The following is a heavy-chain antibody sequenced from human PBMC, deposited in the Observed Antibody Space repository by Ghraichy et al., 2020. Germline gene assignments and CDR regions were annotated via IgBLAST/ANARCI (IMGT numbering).Heavy chain of an antibody. V-gene: IGHV2-5*02. CDR3: AHTGTVAAGRYYLDY. CDR1: GFSLSTSVVA. CDR2: IYWDDDK. D-gene: IGHD3-9*01. Sequence: SGPTLVKPTQTLTLTCTFSGFSLSTSVVAVDWIRQPPRKALEWLALIYWDDDKRYSPSLKSRLTITKDTSKNQVVLTMTNMDPVDTATYYCAHTGTVAAGRYYLDYWGQGTLVTVSS. J-gene: IGHJ4*02.